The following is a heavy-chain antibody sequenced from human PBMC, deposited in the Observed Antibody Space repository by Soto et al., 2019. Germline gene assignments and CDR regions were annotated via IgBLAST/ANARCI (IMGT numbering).Heavy chain of an antibody. CDR3: ARDSLLWFGHSTYYFDY. CDR2: IIPIFGTA. J-gene: IGHJ4*02. V-gene: IGHV1-69*01. CDR1: GGTFSSYA. Sequence: QVQLVQSGAEVKKPGSSVKVSCKASGGTFSSYAISWVRQAPGQGLEWMGGIIPIFGTANYAQKFQGRVTLTANESTSTAYMELSSLRSEDAAVYYCARDSLLWFGHSTYYFDYWGQGTLVTVSS. D-gene: IGHD3-10*01.